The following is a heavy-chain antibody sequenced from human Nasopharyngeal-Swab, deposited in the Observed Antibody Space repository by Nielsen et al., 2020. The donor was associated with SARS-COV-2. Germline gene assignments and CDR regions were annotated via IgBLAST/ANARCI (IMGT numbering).Heavy chain of an antibody. D-gene: IGHD2-21*01. CDR3: ARDVAGADSA. Sequence: GEPLKISCAASGFTFSRYWMHWVRQVPGKGLVWVSRIDTDGGTTDHADSVKGRFTISRDNAKNTLYLQMNNLRAEDTALYYCARDVAGADSAWGQGTLVTVSS. CDR2: IDTDGGTT. J-gene: IGHJ5*02. V-gene: IGHV3-74*01. CDR1: GFTFSRYW.